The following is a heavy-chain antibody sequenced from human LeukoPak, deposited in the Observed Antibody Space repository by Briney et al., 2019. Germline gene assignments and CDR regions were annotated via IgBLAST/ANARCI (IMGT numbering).Heavy chain of an antibody. Sequence: GGSLRLSCAASGFTFSSYAMSWVRQAPGKGLEWVSAISGSGGSTYYADSVKGRFTISRDNSKNTLYLQMNSLRAEVTAVYYCARDLWAQQEGDGFDIWGQGTMVTVSS. CDR2: ISGSGGST. CDR3: ARDLWAQQEGDGFDI. CDR1: GFTFSSYA. J-gene: IGHJ3*02. V-gene: IGHV3-23*01. D-gene: IGHD6-13*01.